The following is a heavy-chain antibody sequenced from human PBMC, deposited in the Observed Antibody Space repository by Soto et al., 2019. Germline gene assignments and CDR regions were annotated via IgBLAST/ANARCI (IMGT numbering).Heavy chain of an antibody. V-gene: IGHV4-59*01. Sequence: SETLSLTRTVSGGSISSYYWSWIRQPPGKGLEWIGYIYYSGSTNYNPSLKSRVTISVDTSKNQFSLKLSSVTAADTAVYYCARGLSGSDAFDIWGQGTMVTVSS. CDR2: IYYSGST. CDR1: GGSISSYY. D-gene: IGHD2-15*01. CDR3: ARGLSGSDAFDI. J-gene: IGHJ3*02.